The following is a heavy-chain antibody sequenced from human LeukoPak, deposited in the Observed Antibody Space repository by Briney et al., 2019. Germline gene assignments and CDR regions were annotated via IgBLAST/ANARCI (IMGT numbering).Heavy chain of an antibody. CDR1: GGSFSGYY. J-gene: IGHJ4*02. V-gene: IGHV4-34*01. Sequence: SETLSLTCAVYGGSFSGYYWSWIRQPPGKGLEWIGEINHSGSTNYNPSLKSRVTISVDTSNNQFSLKLSSVTAADTAVYYCARPSARHFDYWGQGTLVTVSS. D-gene: IGHD6-6*01. CDR2: INHSGST. CDR3: ARPSARHFDY.